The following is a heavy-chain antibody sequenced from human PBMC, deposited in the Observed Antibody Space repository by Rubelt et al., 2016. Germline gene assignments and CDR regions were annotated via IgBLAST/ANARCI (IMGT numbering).Heavy chain of an antibody. D-gene: IGHD3-3*01. V-gene: IGHV1-46*01. J-gene: IGHJ3*02. CDR1: RYTFTNYY. CDR2: INPSGGST. CDR3: ARVNNVVSGYDCFDI. Sequence: QVQLVQSGAEVKKPGASVRISCKSFRYTFTNYYIHWVRQTPGQGLEWMGLINPSGGSTLSPQKFQGRVTMTTDTISRELSGLRSDDTAVYYCARVNNVVSGYDCFDIWGQGTTVIVSS.